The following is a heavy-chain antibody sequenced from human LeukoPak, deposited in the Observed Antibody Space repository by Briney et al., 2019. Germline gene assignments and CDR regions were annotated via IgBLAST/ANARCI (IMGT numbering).Heavy chain of an antibody. J-gene: IGHJ4*02. CDR3: ARDVGYDSSGSYPYYFDY. V-gene: IGHV3-7*05. Sequence: PGGSLRLSCAASRFTFSSYWMTWVRQAPGKGLEGVANIKQDGSEKHYVDSVQGRFTISRDNAKNSLYLQMNSLRAEDTAVYYCARDVGYDSSGSYPYYFDYWGLGTLVTVSS. CDR2: IKQDGSEK. D-gene: IGHD3-22*01. CDR1: RFTFSSYW.